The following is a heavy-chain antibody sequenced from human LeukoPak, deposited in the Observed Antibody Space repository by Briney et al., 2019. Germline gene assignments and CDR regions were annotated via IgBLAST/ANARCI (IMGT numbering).Heavy chain of an antibody. Sequence: PGGSLRLSCTVSRFTVSSNSMSWVRQAPGKGLEWVSFIYSDNTHYSDSVKGRFTISRDNSKNALYLQMNSLRAEDTAVYYCARRADAYSHPYDYWGQGTLVTVSS. V-gene: IGHV3-53*01. J-gene: IGHJ4*02. D-gene: IGHD3-16*01. CDR1: RFTVSSNS. CDR2: IYSDNT. CDR3: ARRADAYSHPYDY.